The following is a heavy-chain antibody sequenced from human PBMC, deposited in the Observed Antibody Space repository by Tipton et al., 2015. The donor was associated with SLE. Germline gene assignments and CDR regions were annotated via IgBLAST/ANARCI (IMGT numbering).Heavy chain of an antibody. Sequence: TLSLTCALSGGSISSHAYYWGWIRQPPGKGLEWVGTVYYAGTTYYNPSLKSRLTISVDTSRNLFSLRLNSVTAADTAVYYCATRGSSSWYFFDYWGQGTLVTVSS. D-gene: IGHD6-13*01. V-gene: IGHV4-39*02. CDR3: ATRGSSSWYFFDY. CDR1: GGSISSHAYY. J-gene: IGHJ4*02. CDR2: VYYAGTT.